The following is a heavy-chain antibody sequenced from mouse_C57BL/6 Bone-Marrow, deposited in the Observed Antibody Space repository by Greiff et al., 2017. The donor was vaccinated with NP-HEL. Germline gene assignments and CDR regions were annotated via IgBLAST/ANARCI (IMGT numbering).Heavy chain of an antibody. D-gene: IGHD1-1*01. CDR3: ARPITTVGGRAFAY. Sequence: QVQLKQPGAELVRPGTSVKLSCKASGYTFTSYWMHWVKQRPGQGLEWIGVIDPSDSYTNYNQKFKGKVTLTVDTASSTAYMQLSSLTSEDYAVYYCARPITTVGGRAFAYWGQGTLVTVSA. J-gene: IGHJ3*01. CDR1: GYTFTSYW. CDR2: IDPSDSYT. V-gene: IGHV1-59*01.